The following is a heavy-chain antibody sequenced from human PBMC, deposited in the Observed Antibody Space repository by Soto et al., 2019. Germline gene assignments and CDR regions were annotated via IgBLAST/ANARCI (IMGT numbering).Heavy chain of an antibody. CDR2: IGTAGDT. J-gene: IGHJ3*02. CDR1: GFTFSGFD. V-gene: IGHV3-13*01. D-gene: IGHD3-16*01. CDR3: AREGGHGAFDI. Sequence: GGSLRLSCEASGFTFSGFDMHWVRQPTGKGLEWVSSIGTAGDTYYAVSVKGRFTISRDNAKNSLSLQMNSLRAGDMAVYFCAREGGHGAFDIWGQGTMVTVSS.